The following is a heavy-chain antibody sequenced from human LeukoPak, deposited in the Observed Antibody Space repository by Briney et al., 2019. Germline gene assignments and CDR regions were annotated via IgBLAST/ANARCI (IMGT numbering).Heavy chain of an antibody. CDR1: GYTFTGYY. D-gene: IGHD4-17*01. V-gene: IGHV1-2*02. CDR2: INPNSGGT. J-gene: IGHJ2*01. Sequence: ASVKVSCKASGYTFTGYYMHWVRQAPGQGLEWMGWINPNSGGTNYAQRFQGRVTMTRDTSISTAYMELSRLRSDDTAVYYCARDDYGDYWYFDLWGRGTLVTVSS. CDR3: ARDDYGDYWYFDL.